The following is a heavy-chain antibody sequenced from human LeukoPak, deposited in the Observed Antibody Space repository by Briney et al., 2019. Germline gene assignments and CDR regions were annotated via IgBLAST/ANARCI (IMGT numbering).Heavy chain of an antibody. Sequence: ASVKVSCKTSGYIFSNYGITWVRQAPGQGLEWMAWIGAYNGNTDSIQKVQGRITMTTDTSTSTAYMELRSLKSDDTAVYYCARDVTMIVVATSRDPLEKKNYYYYYYMDVWGKGTTVTVSS. V-gene: IGHV1-18*01. D-gene: IGHD3-22*01. CDR1: GYIFSNYG. J-gene: IGHJ6*03. CDR2: IGAYNGNT. CDR3: ARDVTMIVVATSRDPLEKKNYYYYYYMDV.